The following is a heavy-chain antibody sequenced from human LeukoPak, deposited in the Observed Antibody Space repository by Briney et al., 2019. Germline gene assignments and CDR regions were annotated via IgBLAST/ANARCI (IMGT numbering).Heavy chain of an antibody. CDR3: ARVGPYSSGWNGY. CDR1: GFTFSSYS. J-gene: IGHJ4*02. D-gene: IGHD6-19*01. V-gene: IGHV3-21*01. Sequence: PGGSLRLSCAASGFTFSSYSMNWVRQAPGKGLEWVSSISSSSSYIYYADSVKGRFTISRDNAKNSLYLQMNSLRAEDTAVYYCARVGPYSSGWNGYWGQGTLVTVSS. CDR2: ISSSSSYI.